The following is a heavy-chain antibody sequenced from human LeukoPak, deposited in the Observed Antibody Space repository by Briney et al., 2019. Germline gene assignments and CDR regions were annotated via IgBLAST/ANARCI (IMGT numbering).Heavy chain of an antibody. CDR2: ISSTGSYI. CDR1: GFNLNSYM. D-gene: IGHD1-1*01. J-gene: IGHJ5*02. Sequence: PGGSLRLSCAASGFNLNSYMLNWVRQAPGKGLEWVSSISSTGSYIYHADSVKGRFTISRDNPGNVVYLRMDSLRAEDTAVYYCSRVAQSGPTGWFDPWGQGTLVTVSS. CDR3: SRVAQSGPTGWFDP. V-gene: IGHV3-21*01.